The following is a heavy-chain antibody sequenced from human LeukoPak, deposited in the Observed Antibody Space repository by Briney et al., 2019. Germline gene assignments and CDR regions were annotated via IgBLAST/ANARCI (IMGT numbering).Heavy chain of an antibody. CDR3: ARDPNYSGYLYYFDY. CDR1: GFTFSSYA. CDR2: ISYDGSNK. D-gene: IGHD5-12*01. V-gene: IGHV3-30-3*01. Sequence: GGSLRLSCAASGFTFSSYAMHWVRQAPGKGLERVAVISYDGSNKYYADSVKGRFTISRDNSKNTLYLQMNSLRAEDTAVYYCARDPNYSGYLYYFDYWGQGTLVTVSS. J-gene: IGHJ4*02.